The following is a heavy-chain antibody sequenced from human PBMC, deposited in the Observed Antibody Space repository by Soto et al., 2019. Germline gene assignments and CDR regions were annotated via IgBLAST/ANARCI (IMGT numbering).Heavy chain of an antibody. CDR2: IYYTGST. D-gene: IGHD3-10*01. J-gene: IGHJ4*02. V-gene: IGHV4-31*11. CDR1: GDSISTGGQY. CDR3: ARRPRHYFDY. Sequence: QVQLRESGPGLVKPSQTLSLTCVVSGDSISTGGQYWNWIRQFPGKGLEWIGDIYYTGSTHYNPSLLSRLTITVDTSRNRFSLKLYSVTVADTAVYYCARRPRHYFDYWGQGALVTVSP.